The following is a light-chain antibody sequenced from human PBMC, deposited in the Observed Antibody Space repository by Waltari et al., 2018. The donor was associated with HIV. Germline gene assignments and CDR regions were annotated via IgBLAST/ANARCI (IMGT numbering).Light chain of an antibody. CDR1: FSDVGSYNL. V-gene: IGLV2-23*02. CDR2: EVT. Sequence: QSALTQPASVSGSPGQSITISCTGTFSDVGSYNLAPWYQQHPGEAPKLMIYEVTKRPSGISSRFSGSKSGNTASLTISGLQAEDEANYYCCSYAGSRIHVIFGGGTKLTVL. J-gene: IGLJ2*01. CDR3: CSYAGSRIHVI.